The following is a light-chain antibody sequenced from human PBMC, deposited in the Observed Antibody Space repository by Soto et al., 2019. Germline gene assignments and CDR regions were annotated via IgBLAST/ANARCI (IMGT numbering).Light chain of an antibody. CDR1: QSLSSIN. CDR2: GTS. Sequence: VVTLSPATLSLKPEERATLSCRASQSLSSINLAWFQQKPGQAPRLLIYGTSSRATGIPDRFSGSGSGTDFTLTISSLEPEDVAVYYCQQRSTWPSIPFGHGTLLEVK. J-gene: IGKJ5*01. V-gene: IGKV3D-20*02. CDR3: QQRSTWPSIP.